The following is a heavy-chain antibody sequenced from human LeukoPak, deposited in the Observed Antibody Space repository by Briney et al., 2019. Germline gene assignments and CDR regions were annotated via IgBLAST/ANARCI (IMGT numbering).Heavy chain of an antibody. CDR2: IRYDGSNK. Sequence: GGSLRLSCAASGFTFSSYGMHWVRQAPGKGLEWVAFIRYDGSNKYYADSVKGRFTISRDNSKNTLYLQMNSLRAEDTAVYYCAKNPTPYSGYDFRVSYSDYWGQGTLVTVSS. V-gene: IGHV3-30*02. D-gene: IGHD5-12*01. CDR3: AKNPTPYSGYDFRVSYSDY. CDR1: GFTFSSYG. J-gene: IGHJ4*02.